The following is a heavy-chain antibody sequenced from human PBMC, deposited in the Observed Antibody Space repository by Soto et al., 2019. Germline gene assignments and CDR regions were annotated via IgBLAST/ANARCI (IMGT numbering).Heavy chain of an antibody. CDR1: GGTFSSYA. J-gene: IGHJ6*02. Sequence: SVKVSCKASGGTFSSYAISWVRQAPGQGLEWMGGIIPIFGTANYAQKFQGRVTITADESTSTAYMELSSLRSEDTAVYYCARDRDYGSGSYYNRNYYGMDVWGQGTTVTVS. CDR2: IIPIFGTA. V-gene: IGHV1-69*13. CDR3: ARDRDYGSGSYYNRNYYGMDV. D-gene: IGHD3-10*01.